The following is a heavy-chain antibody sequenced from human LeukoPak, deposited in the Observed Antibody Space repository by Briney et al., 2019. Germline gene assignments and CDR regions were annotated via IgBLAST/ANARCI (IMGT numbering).Heavy chain of an antibody. V-gene: IGHV3-23*01. CDR3: AKVRSSRYYYYYMDV. J-gene: IGHJ6*03. CDR2: ISDSDGHT. CDR1: GFTFSNYG. D-gene: IGHD2-2*01. Sequence: GGSLRLSCTASGFTFSNYGMSWVRQAPGKGLEWVSAISDSDGHTYYADSVKGRFTISRDNSKNTLYLQMNSLRAEDTAVYFCAKVRSSRYYYYYMDVWGKGTTVTVSS.